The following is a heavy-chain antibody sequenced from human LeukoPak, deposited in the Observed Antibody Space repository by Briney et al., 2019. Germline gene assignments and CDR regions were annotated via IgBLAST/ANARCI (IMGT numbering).Heavy chain of an antibody. CDR1: GFTFSSYS. J-gene: IGHJ4*02. D-gene: IGHD3-22*01. Sequence: PGGSLRLSCAASGFTFSSYSMNWVRQAPGKGLEWVSSISSSSSYIYYADSVKGRFTISRDNAKNSLYLQMISLRAEDTAVYYCARDPSSGYSNTHPDYWGQGTLVTVSS. CDR2: ISSSSSYI. CDR3: ARDPSSGYSNTHPDY. V-gene: IGHV3-21*01.